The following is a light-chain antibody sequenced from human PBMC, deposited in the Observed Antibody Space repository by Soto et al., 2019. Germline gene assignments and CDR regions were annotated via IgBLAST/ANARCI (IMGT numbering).Light chain of an antibody. J-gene: IGKJ5*01. CDR2: GAS. CDR1: QSVSSN. V-gene: IGKV3-15*01. Sequence: EIVMTQSPATLSVSPGERATLSCRASQSVSSNLAWYQQKPGQAPRLLIYGASTRATGIPARFSGSGSGTEFTLIISSLQSEDVALYYCQQYSNWPPAITFGQGTRLEIK. CDR3: QQYSNWPPAIT.